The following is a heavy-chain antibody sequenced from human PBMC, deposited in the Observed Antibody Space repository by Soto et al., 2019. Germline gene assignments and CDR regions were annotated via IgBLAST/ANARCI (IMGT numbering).Heavy chain of an antibody. CDR1: GYTFTGYY. V-gene: IGHV1-2*02. Sequence: ASVKVSCKASGYTFTGYYMHWVRQAPGQGLEWMGWINPNSGGTNYAQKFQGRVTMTRDTSISTAYMELSRLRSDDTAVYYCARALGVYGGSYYYYYCGMDVWGQGTTVTVSS. CDR3: ARALGVYGGSYYYYYCGMDV. D-gene: IGHD1-26*01. CDR2: INPNSGGT. J-gene: IGHJ6*02.